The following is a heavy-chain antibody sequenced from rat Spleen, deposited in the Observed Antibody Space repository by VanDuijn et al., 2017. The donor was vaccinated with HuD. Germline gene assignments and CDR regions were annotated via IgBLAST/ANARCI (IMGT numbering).Heavy chain of an antibody. CDR1: GFSLTNYG. CDR3: TRDHYYDGYYHHNWFAY. Sequence: QVQLKESGPGLVQPSQTLSLTCTVSGFSLTNYGVSWVRQPPGKGLEWIGAIWSGGSTDYSSALKSRLSISRDTSKSQVLLKMNSLQTEDTALYFCTRDHYYDGYYHHNWFAYWGQGTLVTVSS. J-gene: IGHJ3*01. V-gene: IGHV2-15*01. D-gene: IGHD1-12*03. CDR2: IWSGGST.